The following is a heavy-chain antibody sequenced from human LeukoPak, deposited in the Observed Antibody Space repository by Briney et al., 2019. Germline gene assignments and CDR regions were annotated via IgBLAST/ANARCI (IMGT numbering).Heavy chain of an antibody. CDR1: GYTFTYHY. CDR3: ARESDVGKDFDC. Sequence: GASVKVSCKGSGYTFTYHYIHLVRQAPGQGLEWMGIINPSNGDTNYAQRFQGRVTMTRDTSTSTVYMELSSLDSEDTAVYYCARESDVGKDFDCWGQGTLVTVSS. CDR2: INPSNGDT. J-gene: IGHJ4*02. V-gene: IGHV1-46*01. D-gene: IGHD1-1*01.